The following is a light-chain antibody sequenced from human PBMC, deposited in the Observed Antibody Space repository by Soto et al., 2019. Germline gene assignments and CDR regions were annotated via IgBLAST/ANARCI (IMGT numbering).Light chain of an antibody. CDR3: QVWDSSSDHLVV. CDR1: NIGSKS. CDR2: YDS. J-gene: IGLJ2*01. V-gene: IGLV3-21*04. Sequence: SYELTQPPSVSVAPGKTARITCGGHNIGSKSVHWYQQKPGQAPVLVIYYDSDRPSGIPERFSGSNSGNTATLTISRVEAGDEADYYCQVWDSSSDHLVVFGGGTKLTVL.